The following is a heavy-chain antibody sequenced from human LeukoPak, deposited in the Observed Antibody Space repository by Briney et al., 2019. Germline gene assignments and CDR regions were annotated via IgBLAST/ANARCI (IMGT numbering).Heavy chain of an antibody. CDR2: INHSGST. Sequence: SETLSLTCAVYGGSFSGYYWSWIRQPPGKGLEWIGEINHSGSTNYNPSLKSRVTISVDTSKNQFSLKLSSVTAADTAVYYCARWDTAPVDAFDIWGQGTMVTVS. V-gene: IGHV4-34*01. D-gene: IGHD1-26*01. CDR3: ARWDTAPVDAFDI. J-gene: IGHJ3*02. CDR1: GGSFSGYY.